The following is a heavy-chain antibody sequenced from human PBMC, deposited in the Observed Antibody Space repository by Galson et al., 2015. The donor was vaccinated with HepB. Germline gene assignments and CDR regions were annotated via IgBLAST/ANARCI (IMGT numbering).Heavy chain of an antibody. V-gene: IGHV1-69*04. CDR1: GGTFSSYA. CDR2: IIPILGIA. D-gene: IGHD1-1*01. CDR3: ARDPYNWNDWGYYYYGMDV. J-gene: IGHJ6*02. Sequence: SVKVSCKASGGTFSSYAISWVRQAPGQGLEWMGRIIPILGIANYAQKFQGRVTITADKSTSTAYMELSSLRSEDTAVYYCARDPYNWNDWGYYYYGMDVWGQGTTVTVSS.